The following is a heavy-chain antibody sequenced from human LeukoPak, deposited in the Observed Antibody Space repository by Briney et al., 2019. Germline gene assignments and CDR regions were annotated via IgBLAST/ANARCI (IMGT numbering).Heavy chain of an antibody. V-gene: IGHV3-74*01. Sequence: PGGSLRLFCAASGFTFSDYWMHWVRQTPGKGLLWVARVNTDGSSTTYVVSVKGRFTISRDNAKNTLYLQMNSLRAEDTAVYYCARGSDSSGWYSSFDYWGQGTLVTVSS. CDR2: VNTDGSST. D-gene: IGHD6-19*01. CDR1: GFTFSDYW. J-gene: IGHJ4*02. CDR3: ARGSDSSGWYSSFDY.